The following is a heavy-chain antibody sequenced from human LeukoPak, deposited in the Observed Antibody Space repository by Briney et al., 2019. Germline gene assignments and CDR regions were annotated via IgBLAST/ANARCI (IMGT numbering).Heavy chain of an antibody. D-gene: IGHD3-10*01. CDR1: GASISSYY. CDR2: IDYSGRP. CDR3: ARGPNPIYSTMVRGVSYYFDY. V-gene: IGHV4-59*12. Sequence: SETLSLTCTVSGASISSYYWSWIRQPPGEGLEWIGYIDYSGRPNYNPSLKSRVTISVDTSKNQFSLKLSSVTAADTAVYYCARGPNPIYSTMVRGVSYYFDYWGQGTLVTVSS. J-gene: IGHJ4*02.